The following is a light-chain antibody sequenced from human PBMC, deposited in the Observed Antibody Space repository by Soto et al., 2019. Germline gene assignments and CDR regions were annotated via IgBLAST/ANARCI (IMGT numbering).Light chain of an antibody. CDR2: EAS. CDR1: SSDLGNHNL. V-gene: IGLV2-23*01. Sequence: QSALTQPASVSGSPGQSITISCTGTSSDLGNHNLVSWYQQYPGKAPTLMIYEASQRPSGISHRFSGSKSGNTASLTISGLQTEAEANYYCCSYAGRSTWVFGGGTKLTVL. J-gene: IGLJ3*02. CDR3: CSYAGRSTWV.